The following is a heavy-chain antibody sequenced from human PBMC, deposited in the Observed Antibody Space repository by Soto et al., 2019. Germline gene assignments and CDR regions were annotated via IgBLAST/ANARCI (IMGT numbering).Heavy chain of an antibody. CDR3: ARTTDPTVTIGPNHYGMDV. J-gene: IGHJ6*02. CDR1: GYTFTGYY. Sequence: GASVKVSCKASGYTFTGYYMHWVRQAPGQGLEWMGWINPNSGGTNYAQKFQGWVTMTRDTSISTAYMELSRLRSDDTAVYYCARTTDPTVTIGPNHYGMDVWGQGTTVTVSS. CDR2: INPNSGGT. V-gene: IGHV1-2*04. D-gene: IGHD4-4*01.